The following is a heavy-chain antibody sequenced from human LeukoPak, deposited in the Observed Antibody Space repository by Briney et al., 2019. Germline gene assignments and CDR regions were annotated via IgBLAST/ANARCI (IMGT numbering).Heavy chain of an antibody. CDR3: ARDPSLSSYYYGMDV. CDR2: ISSSGSTI. D-gene: IGHD6-6*01. J-gene: IGHJ6*02. CDR1: GFTFSSYE. V-gene: IGHV3-48*03. Sequence: GGSLRPSCAASGFTFSSYEMNWVRQAPGKGLEWVSYISSSGSTIYYADSVKGRFTISRDNAKNSLYLQMNSLRAEDTAVYYCARDPSLSSYYYGMDVWGQGTTVTVSS.